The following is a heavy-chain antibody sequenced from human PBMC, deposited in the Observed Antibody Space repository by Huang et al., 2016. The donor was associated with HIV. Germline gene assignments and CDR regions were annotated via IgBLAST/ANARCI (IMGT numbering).Heavy chain of an antibody. V-gene: IGHV5-51*03. CDR2: IYPGDSDL. D-gene: IGHD3-9*01. CDR3: ARGATLTGNTNFFDV. J-gene: IGHJ3*01. CDR1: GYTFTNSW. Sequence: EVQLVQSGAEVKKPGESLKISCKGSGYTFTNSWVGWVRQMPGKGLEWMRLIYPGDSDLRYSPSFQGQVTISADKSISTAYLLWSTLEASDTAMYYCARGATLTGNTNFFDVWGQGTMVSVSS.